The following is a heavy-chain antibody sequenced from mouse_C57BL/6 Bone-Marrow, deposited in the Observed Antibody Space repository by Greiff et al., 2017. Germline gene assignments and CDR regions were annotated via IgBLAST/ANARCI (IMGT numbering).Heavy chain of an antibody. V-gene: IGHV14-2*01. CDR1: GFNIKDYY. CDR2: IDPEDGET. D-gene: IGHD3-3*01. Sequence: EVQLKESGAELVKPGASVKLSCTASGFNIKDYYMHWVKQRTEQGLEWIGRIDPEDGETKYAPKFPGKATITAATSSNTAYLQLSSLTSEDTAVYYCARGGGTWFDYWGQGTTLTVSS. CDR3: ARGGGTWFDY. J-gene: IGHJ2*01.